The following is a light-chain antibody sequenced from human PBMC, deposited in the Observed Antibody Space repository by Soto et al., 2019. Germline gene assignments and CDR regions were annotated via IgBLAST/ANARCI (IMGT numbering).Light chain of an antibody. CDR3: QQLKSYAIT. J-gene: IGKJ5*01. CDR1: QGINSY. V-gene: IGKV1-9*01. CDR2: TAS. Sequence: DIQLTQSPSFLSASVGDTVTITCRASQGINSYLAWYQQKPGKAPNFLIYTASTLQSGVPSRFSGSGSGTEFTLTISSLQPEDFATYYCQQLKSYAITFDQGTRLEIK.